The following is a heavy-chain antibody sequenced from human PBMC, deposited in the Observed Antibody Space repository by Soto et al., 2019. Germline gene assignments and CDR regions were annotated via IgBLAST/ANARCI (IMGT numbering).Heavy chain of an antibody. CDR2: VKSKTDGGTT. CDR1: GFTFTSAL. J-gene: IGHJ4*02. Sequence: EVQLVESWGGLVKPGGSLRLSCAASGFTFTSALMTWVRQAPGKGLEWVGRVKSKTDGGTTDYAAPVKGRFTISRDDSEKTLYLQMNSLKTEDTAVYYCTTGSTGRDYWGQGTLVTVSS. V-gene: IGHV3-15*01. CDR3: TTGSTGRDY. D-gene: IGHD3-10*01.